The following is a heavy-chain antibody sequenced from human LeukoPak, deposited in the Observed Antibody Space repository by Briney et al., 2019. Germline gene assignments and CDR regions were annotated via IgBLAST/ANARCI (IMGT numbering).Heavy chain of an antibody. CDR1: GYRFITYW. V-gene: IGHV5-51*01. J-gene: IGHJ4*02. CDR2: IYPGDSDA. D-gene: IGHD1-7*01. CDR3: ATPTLGTIGEYLFDY. Sequence: GESLKISCKGSGYRFITYWIGWVRPLPGKGLEWMGIIYPGDSDARYSPSFQGRVTISADKSISTAYLQWSTLKASDTAMYYCATPTLGTIGEYLFDYWGQGTLVTVSS.